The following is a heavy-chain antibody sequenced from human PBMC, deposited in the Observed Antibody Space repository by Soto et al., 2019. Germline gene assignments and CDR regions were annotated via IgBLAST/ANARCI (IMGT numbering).Heavy chain of an antibody. CDR2: ISYDGSNK. V-gene: IGHV3-30*18. CDR1: GFTFSSYG. Sequence: QVQLVESGGGVVQPGRSLRLSCAASGFTFSSYGMHWVRQAPGKGLEWVAVISYDGSNKYYADSVKGRFTISRDNSKNTLYLQMNSLRAEDTAVYYCAKGDGGCSSTSCPSYYYYYMDVWGKGCTVTVSS. CDR3: AKGDGGCSSTSCPSYYYYYMDV. J-gene: IGHJ6*03. D-gene: IGHD2-2*01.